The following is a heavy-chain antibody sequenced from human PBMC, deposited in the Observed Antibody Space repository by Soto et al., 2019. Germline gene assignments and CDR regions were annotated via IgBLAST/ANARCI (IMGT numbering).Heavy chain of an antibody. J-gene: IGHJ6*02. Sequence: TLSLTCTVSGGSITTAGYSWSWIRRPPGKALEWIGYVYHTGNAYPKPSLKSRVTISLDRSKNQFSLKMTSVTAADTALYYCASRPFYYYGLDVWGQGTTVTVSS. CDR3: ASRPFYYYGLDV. CDR2: VYHTGNA. V-gene: IGHV4-30-2*01. CDR1: GGSITTAGYS.